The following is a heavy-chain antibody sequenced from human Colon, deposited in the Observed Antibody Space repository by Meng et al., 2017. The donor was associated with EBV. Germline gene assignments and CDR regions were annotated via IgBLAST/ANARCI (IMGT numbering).Heavy chain of an antibody. Sequence: QVQQVQAGSALKKPGASVKVSCKASGYTFTRYPMNGVRQAPGQGLEWMGWISTNTGNPTYAQGFTGRFVFSVDTSVSTAYLQISSLKAEDTAVYYCGTLKYTSGFYGPAYWGQGALVTVSS. CDR3: GTLKYTSGFYGPAY. CDR1: GYTFTRYP. V-gene: IGHV7-4-1*02. J-gene: IGHJ4*02. D-gene: IGHD6-19*01. CDR2: ISTNTGNP.